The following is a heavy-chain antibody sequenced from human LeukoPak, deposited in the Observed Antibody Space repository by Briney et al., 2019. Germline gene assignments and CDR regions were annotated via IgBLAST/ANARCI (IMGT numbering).Heavy chain of an antibody. J-gene: IGHJ4*02. CDR1: GYTFTYRY. Sequence: GASVKVSCKASGYTFTYRYLHWVRQAPGQALEWMGWITPFNGNTNYAQKFQDRVTITRDRSMSTAYMELSSLRSEDTAMYYCARECYGSGSYFFWENWGQGTLVTVSS. CDR3: ARECYGSGSYFFWEN. D-gene: IGHD3-10*01. CDR2: ITPFNGNT. V-gene: IGHV1-45*02.